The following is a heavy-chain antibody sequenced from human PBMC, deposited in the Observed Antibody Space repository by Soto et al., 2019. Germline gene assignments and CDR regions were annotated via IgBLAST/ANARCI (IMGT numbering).Heavy chain of an antibody. J-gene: IGHJ4*02. Sequence: PSETLSLTCSVSGVSISSDYWSWIRQPPGKGLERIGYINYRGSTNYNPSLKSRVTISVDTSKNQFSLSLTSVNAADTAVYFCARAASSPLTGTPYYFDSWGQGTLVTVSS. CDR2: INYRGST. CDR1: GVSISSDY. D-gene: IGHD1-20*01. CDR3: ARAASSPLTGTPYYFDS. V-gene: IGHV4-59*01.